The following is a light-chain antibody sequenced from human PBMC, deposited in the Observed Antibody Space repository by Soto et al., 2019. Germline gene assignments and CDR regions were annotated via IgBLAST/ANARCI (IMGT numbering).Light chain of an antibody. CDR1: SSNIGSNT. J-gene: IGLJ1*01. CDR3: QSYDSTLSARYV. V-gene: IGLV1-44*01. CDR2: NNG. Sequence: QSALTQPPSASGTPGQRVTISCSGSSSNIGSNTVNWYQQLPGTAPKLLIFNNGQRPSGVPDRFSGSKSGTSASLAISGLQSEDEADYYCQSYDSTLSARYVFGTGTKVTVL.